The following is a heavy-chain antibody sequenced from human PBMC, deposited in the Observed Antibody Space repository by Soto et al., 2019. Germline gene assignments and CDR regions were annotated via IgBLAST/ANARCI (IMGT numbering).Heavy chain of an antibody. CDR3: AKTWELLHGAFDI. Sequence: GGSLRLSCAASGFTFSSYAMSWVRQAPGKGLEWVSAISGSGGSTYYADSVKGRFNISRDNSKNTLYLQMNSLRAEDTAVYYCAKTWELLHGAFDIWGQGTMVTVSS. J-gene: IGHJ3*02. CDR1: GFTFSSYA. D-gene: IGHD1-26*01. CDR2: ISGSGGST. V-gene: IGHV3-23*01.